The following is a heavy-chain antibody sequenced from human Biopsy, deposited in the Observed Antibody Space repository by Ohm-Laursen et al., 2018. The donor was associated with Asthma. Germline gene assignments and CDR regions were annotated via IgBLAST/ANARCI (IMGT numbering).Heavy chain of an antibody. CDR1: GGSISSDY. CDR2: IHNSGNT. D-gene: IGHD5-18*01. CDR3: SRGQGRGIQLWSLDP. V-gene: IGHV4-59*01. Sequence: GTLSLTCAVSGGSISSDYWSWLRQSPGKGLEWIGYIHNSGNTNYNPSLKSRVTISLDTSKNHFSLRLSFVTAADTAVYFCSRGQGRGIQLWSLDPWGQGILVTVSS. J-gene: IGHJ5*02.